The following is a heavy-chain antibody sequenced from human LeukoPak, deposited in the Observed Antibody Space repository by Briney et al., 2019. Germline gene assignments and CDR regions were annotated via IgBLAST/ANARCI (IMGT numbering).Heavy chain of an antibody. V-gene: IGHV1-18*04. CDR3: ARDQTFYDIFTGYLDY. CDR1: GYIFTSYN. CDR2: ISPYNDKT. J-gene: IGHJ4*02. D-gene: IGHD3-9*01. Sequence: ASVKVSCKASGYIFTSYNIYWVRQAPGQGLEWMGWISPYNDKTHYAQNFQGRLTMTTDTSTNTAYMELRSLRSDDTAVYYCARDQTFYDIFTGYLDYWGQGTLVTVSS.